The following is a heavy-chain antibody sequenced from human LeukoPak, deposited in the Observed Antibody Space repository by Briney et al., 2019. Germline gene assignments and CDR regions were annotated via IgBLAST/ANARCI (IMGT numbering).Heavy chain of an antibody. J-gene: IGHJ5*02. Sequence: ASVKVSCKASGYTFTSYSITWVRQAPGQGLEWMGWIRPYNGDTNYAQNLQGRVTMTTDTFTSTAYMELRSLRADDTAVYYCARGMGDTFSYNWFGPWGQGTLVTVSS. CDR3: ARGMGDTFSYNWFGP. CDR2: IRPYNGDT. CDR1: GYTFTSYS. D-gene: IGHD1-26*01. V-gene: IGHV1-18*01.